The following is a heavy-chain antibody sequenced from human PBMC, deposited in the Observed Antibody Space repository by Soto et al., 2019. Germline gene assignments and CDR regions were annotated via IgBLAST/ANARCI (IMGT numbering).Heavy chain of an antibody. Sequence: QVQLVESGGGVVQPGRSLRLSCAASGFTFSSYAMHWVRQAPGKGLEWVAVISYDGSNKYYADSVKGRFTISRDNSKNTLYLQMNSLRADDTAVYYCARDRIAATNWFDPWGQGTLVTVSS. D-gene: IGHD6-25*01. J-gene: IGHJ5*02. CDR3: ARDRIAATNWFDP. CDR2: ISYDGSNK. V-gene: IGHV3-30-3*01. CDR1: GFTFSSYA.